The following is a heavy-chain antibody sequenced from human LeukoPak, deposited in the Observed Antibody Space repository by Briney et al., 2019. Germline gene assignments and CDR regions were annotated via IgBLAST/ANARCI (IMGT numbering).Heavy chain of an antibody. V-gene: IGHV1-2*02. CDR3: AWYCSSTSCYHKDY. J-gene: IGHJ4*02. D-gene: IGHD2-2*01. Sequence: ASVKVSCKASGYTFTVYYMHWVRQAPGQGLEWMGWINPNSGGTKYAQKFQGRVTMTRDTSISTAYMELSRLRSDDTAVYYCAWYCSSTSCYHKDYWGQGTLVTVSS. CDR2: INPNSGGT. CDR1: GYTFTVYY.